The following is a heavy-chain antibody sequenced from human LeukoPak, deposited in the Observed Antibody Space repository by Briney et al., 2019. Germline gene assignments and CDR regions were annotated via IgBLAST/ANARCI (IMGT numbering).Heavy chain of an antibody. J-gene: IGHJ3*02. V-gene: IGHV4-39*01. CDR3: ATLLNDAFDI. D-gene: IGHD2-8*02. CDR1: RGSISSGTYY. Sequence: PSETLSLTCTLSRGSISSGTYYWGWIRQPPGKGLEWIGNIYYRGNIYYNPSRKSRVTISGATSRNQLSLKMSSVPAADTAVYYCATLLNDAFDIWGEGTMVTVSS. CDR2: IYYRGNI.